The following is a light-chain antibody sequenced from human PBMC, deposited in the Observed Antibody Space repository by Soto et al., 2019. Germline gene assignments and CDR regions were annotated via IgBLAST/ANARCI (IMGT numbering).Light chain of an antibody. CDR1: QSVSSSY. Sequence: EIVLTQSPGTLSLSPGERATLSCRASQSVSSSYLAWHQQKPGQAPRLLIYGASSRATGIPDRFSGSGSGTDFTLTISRLGPEDFAVYYCQQYGSSPWTFGQGTKVDIK. V-gene: IGKV3-20*01. CDR2: GAS. J-gene: IGKJ1*01. CDR3: QQYGSSPWT.